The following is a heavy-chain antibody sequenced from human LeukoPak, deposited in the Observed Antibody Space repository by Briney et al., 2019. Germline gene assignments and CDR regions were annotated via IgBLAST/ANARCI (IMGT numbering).Heavy chain of an antibody. CDR1: GGSISSGGYY. Sequence: PSETLSLTCTVSGGSISSGGYYWSWIRQHPGKGLEWIGYIYYSGSTYYNPSLKSRVTISVDTSKNQFSLELSSVTAADTAVYYCARGRPRGQYTSNWTEYLQHWGQGSLVTVSS. CDR3: ARGRPRGQYTSNWTEYLQH. J-gene: IGHJ1*01. D-gene: IGHD1-20*01. V-gene: IGHV4-31*03. CDR2: IYYSGST.